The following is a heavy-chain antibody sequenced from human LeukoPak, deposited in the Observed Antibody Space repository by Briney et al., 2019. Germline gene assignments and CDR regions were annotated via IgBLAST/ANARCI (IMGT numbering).Heavy chain of an antibody. Sequence: GESLKISCKGSGYSFTSYWIGWVRQMPGKGLEWMGIIYPGDSDTRYSPSFQGQVTISADKSISTAYLQWSSLKASDTAMYYCARQDGVNIVVVTPPDNWGQGTLVTVSS. D-gene: IGHD2-21*02. CDR2: IYPGDSDT. J-gene: IGHJ4*02. V-gene: IGHV5-51*01. CDR1: GYSFTSYW. CDR3: ARQDGVNIVVVTPPDN.